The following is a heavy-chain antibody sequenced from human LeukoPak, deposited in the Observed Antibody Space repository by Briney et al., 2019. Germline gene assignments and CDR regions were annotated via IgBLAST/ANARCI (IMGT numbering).Heavy chain of an antibody. V-gene: IGHV1-2*02. CDR2: SDAKSGAT. CDR1: GDTFTSYY. D-gene: IGHD3-10*01. J-gene: IGHJ4*02. Sequence: ASVQVSCKTSGDTFTSYYIHWLRQAPGQRVEWVGWSDAKSGATKYEHFQGRVTMTRDTSISTAYMELSRLTSDDTAVYYCARGNFYDNKGYSPELRYWGQGTLVTVSS. CDR3: ARGNFYDNKGYSPELRY.